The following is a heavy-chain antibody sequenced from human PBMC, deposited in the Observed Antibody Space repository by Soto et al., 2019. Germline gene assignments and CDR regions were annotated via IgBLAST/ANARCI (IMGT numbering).Heavy chain of an antibody. Sequence: ASVNVSCKASGYTFTSYYINWVRQATGQGLEWMGWMNPNSGNTGYAQKFQGRVTMTRNTSISTAYMELSSLRSEDTAVYYCASNGPTIFGVVISPYGMDVWGQGTTVTVSS. V-gene: IGHV1-8*01. CDR3: ASNGPTIFGVVISPYGMDV. CDR2: MNPNSGNT. J-gene: IGHJ6*02. D-gene: IGHD3-3*01. CDR1: GYTFTSYY.